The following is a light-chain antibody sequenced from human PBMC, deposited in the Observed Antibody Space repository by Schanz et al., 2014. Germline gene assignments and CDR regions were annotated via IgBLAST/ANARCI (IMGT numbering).Light chain of an antibody. CDR3: CSYAGSTNLR. Sequence: QSALTQPASVSGSPGQSITISCTGTSSDVGSYNLVSWYQHHPGKAPKLLIYEVNYRPSGVPDRFSGSKSGNTASLTISGLQAEDEADYYCCSYAGSTNLRFGGGTKLTVL. V-gene: IGLV2-23*01. J-gene: IGLJ3*02. CDR1: SSDVGSYNL. CDR2: EVN.